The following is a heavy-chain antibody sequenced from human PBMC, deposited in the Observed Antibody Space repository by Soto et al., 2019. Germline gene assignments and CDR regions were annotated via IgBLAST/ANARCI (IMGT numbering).Heavy chain of an antibody. CDR3: ARASRHDFWSGYYTYYYYGMDV. CDR1: GYTFTSCG. Sequence: GASVKVSCKASGYTFTSCGISWVRQAPGQGLEWMGWISAYNGNTNYAQKLQGRVTMTTDTSTSTAYMELRSLRSDDTAVYYCARASRHDFWSGYYTYYYYGMDVWGQGTTVTVSS. J-gene: IGHJ6*02. V-gene: IGHV1-18*04. D-gene: IGHD3-3*01. CDR2: ISAYNGNT.